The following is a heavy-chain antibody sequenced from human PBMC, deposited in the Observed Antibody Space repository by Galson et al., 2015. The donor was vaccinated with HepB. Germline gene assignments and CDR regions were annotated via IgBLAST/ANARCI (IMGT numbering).Heavy chain of an antibody. CDR2: IYYSGST. J-gene: IGHJ6*03. Sequence: QVQLQESGPGLVKPSETLSLTCTVSGGSISSYYWSWIRQPPGKGLEWIGYIYYSGSTNYNPSLKSRVTISVDTSKNQFSLKLSSVTAADTAVYYCARGPFDCSGGSCSYGYDYYYYYMDVWGKGTTVTVSS. V-gene: IGHV4-59*01. CDR3: ARGPFDCSGGSCSYGYDYYYYYMDV. CDR1: GGSISSYY. D-gene: IGHD2-15*01.